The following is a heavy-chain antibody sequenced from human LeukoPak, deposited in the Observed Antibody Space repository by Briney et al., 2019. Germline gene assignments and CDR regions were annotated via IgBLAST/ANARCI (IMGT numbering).Heavy chain of an antibody. CDR2: IYTSGST. V-gene: IGHV4-61*09. D-gene: IGHD2-2*02. CDR3: ARGFGDRGKVPAAIRWFDP. J-gene: IGHJ5*02. CDR1: GGSISSGSYY. Sequence: SQTLSLTCTVSGGSISSGSYYWSWIRQPAGKGLEWIGHIYTSGSTNHNPSLKSRVTISVDTSKNQFSLKLSSVTAADTAVYYCARGFGDRGKVPAAIRWFDPWGQGTLVSVSS.